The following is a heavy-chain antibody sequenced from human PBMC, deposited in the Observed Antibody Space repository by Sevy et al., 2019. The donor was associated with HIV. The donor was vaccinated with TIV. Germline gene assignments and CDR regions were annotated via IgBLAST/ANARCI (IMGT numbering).Heavy chain of an antibody. CDR2: FYYSGST. CDR1: GGSISSSSYY. Sequence: SETLSLTCTVSGGSISSSSYYWGWIRQPPGKGLEWIGSFYYSGSTYYNPSLKSRVTISVDTSKNQFSLKLSSVTAADTAVYYCARGVCGGDCYPINYYYGMDVWGQGTTVTVSS. D-gene: IGHD2-21*02. J-gene: IGHJ6*02. CDR3: ARGVCGGDCYPINYYYGMDV. V-gene: IGHV4-39*07.